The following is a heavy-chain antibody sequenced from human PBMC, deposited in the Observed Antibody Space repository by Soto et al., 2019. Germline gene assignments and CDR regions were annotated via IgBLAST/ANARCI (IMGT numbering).Heavy chain of an antibody. CDR1: GITFRSYA. J-gene: IGHJ4*02. Sequence: GGSLRLSGAASGITFRSYAMSWVRQAPGKGLEWVSALSGSGGSTYYAGSVKGRFTISRDNSKNTLYLQMNSLRAEETAASYCAKGETVTTSWHCEYRGQGPLVAVSS. D-gene: IGHD4-4*01. V-gene: IGHV3-23*01. CDR2: LSGSGGST. CDR3: AKGETVTTSWHCEY.